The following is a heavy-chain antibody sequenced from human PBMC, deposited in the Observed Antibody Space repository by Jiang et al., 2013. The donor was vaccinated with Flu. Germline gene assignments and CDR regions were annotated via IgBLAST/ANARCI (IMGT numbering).Heavy chain of an antibody. J-gene: IGHJ4*02. Sequence: LLKPSETLSLTCAVYGGSFSGYYWSWIRQPPGKGLEWIGEINHSGSTNYNPSLKSRVTISVDTSKNQFSLKLSSVTAADTAVYYCARGLFWSGYYTGFAYWGQGTLVTVSS. CDR1: GGSFSGYY. CDR2: INHSGST. V-gene: IGHV4-34*01. D-gene: IGHD3-3*01. CDR3: ARGLFWSGYYTGFAY.